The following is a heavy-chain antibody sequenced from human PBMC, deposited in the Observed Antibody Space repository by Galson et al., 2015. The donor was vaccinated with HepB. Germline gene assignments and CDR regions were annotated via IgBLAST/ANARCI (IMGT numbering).Heavy chain of an antibody. J-gene: IGHJ6*03. CDR1: GFTFSGSA. CDR3: TRNGLDDFWSGYYYYYYYYMDV. Sequence: SLRLSCAASGFTFSGSAMHWVRQASGKGLEWVGRIRSKANSYATAYAASVKGRFTISRDDSKNTAYLQMNSLKTEDTAVYYCTRNGLDDFWSGYYYYYYYYMDVWGKGTTVTVSS. V-gene: IGHV3-73*01. D-gene: IGHD3-3*01. CDR2: IRSKANSYAT.